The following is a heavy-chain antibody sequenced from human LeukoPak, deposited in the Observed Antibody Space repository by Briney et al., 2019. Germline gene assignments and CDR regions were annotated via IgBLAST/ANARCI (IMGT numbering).Heavy chain of an antibody. CDR2: IYHSGST. Sequence: SETLSLTCTVSGGCISSGGYYWSWIRQPPGKGLERIGYIYHSGSTYYNPSLKSRVTISVDTSKNQFSLKLSSVTAADTAVYYCARGRGIGYYYDSSGWGQGTLVTVSS. J-gene: IGHJ4*02. D-gene: IGHD3-22*01. V-gene: IGHV4-30-2*01. CDR1: GGCISSGGYY. CDR3: ARGRGIGYYYDSSG.